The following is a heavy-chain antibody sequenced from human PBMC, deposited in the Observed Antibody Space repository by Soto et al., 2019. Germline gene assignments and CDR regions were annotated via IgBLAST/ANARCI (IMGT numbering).Heavy chain of an antibody. CDR2: ISRGGGDT. CDR1: GLTFSDYS. Sequence: QVQLVESGGGLVKPGGSLRLSCAASGLTFSDYSMTWIRQVPGKGLEWVSRISRGGGDTEYADSVKGRFTISRDNAKNLLYLQMDSLRAEDTAVYYCTRGSRSTSYYWYYWGQGTLVTVSS. V-gene: IGHV3-11*06. D-gene: IGHD2-2*01. J-gene: IGHJ4*02. CDR3: TRGSRSTSYYWYY.